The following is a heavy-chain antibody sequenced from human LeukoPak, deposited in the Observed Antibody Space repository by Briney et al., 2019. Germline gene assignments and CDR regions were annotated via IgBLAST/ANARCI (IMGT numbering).Heavy chain of an antibody. CDR3: ARVCGTYPCYYGMDV. D-gene: IGHD1-26*01. J-gene: IGHJ6*02. Sequence: GGSLRLSCAASGLTVSSNYMTWVRQAPEKGLEWVSVIYRVGTTYYADSVKGRFTISRDNSKNTVYLQMNSLRVEDTAVYYCARVCGTYPCYYGMDVWGQGTTVTVSS. CDR2: IYRVGTT. CDR1: GLTVSSNY. V-gene: IGHV3-66*01.